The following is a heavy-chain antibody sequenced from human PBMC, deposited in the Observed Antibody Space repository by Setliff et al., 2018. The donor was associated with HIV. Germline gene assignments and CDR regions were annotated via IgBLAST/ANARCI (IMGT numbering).Heavy chain of an antibody. J-gene: IGHJ6*02. CDR2: INVDNDNT. D-gene: IGHD6-19*01. V-gene: IGHV1-3*01. Sequence: ASVKVSYKASGYTLTTYAMHWVRQAPGQRLEWMGWINVDNDNTKYSQKFQGRVTLTRDTSASTAYMELSGLRSEDTAVYYCASSAVAGSTPVLIYYYYGMDVWGQGTAVTVSS. CDR3: ASSAVAGSTPVLIYYYYGMDV. CDR1: GYTLTTYA.